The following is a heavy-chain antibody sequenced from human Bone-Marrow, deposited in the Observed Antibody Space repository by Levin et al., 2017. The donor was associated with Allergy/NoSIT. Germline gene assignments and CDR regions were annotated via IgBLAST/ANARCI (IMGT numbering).Heavy chain of an antibody. Sequence: GESLKISCAASGFTFSSYSMNWVRQAPGKGLEWVSSISSSSSYIYYADSVKGRFTISRDNAKNSLYLQMNSLRAEDTAVYYCARDRVGARDYWGQGTLVTVSS. J-gene: IGHJ4*02. V-gene: IGHV3-21*01. CDR3: ARDRVGARDY. D-gene: IGHD1-26*01. CDR2: ISSSSSYI. CDR1: GFTFSSYS.